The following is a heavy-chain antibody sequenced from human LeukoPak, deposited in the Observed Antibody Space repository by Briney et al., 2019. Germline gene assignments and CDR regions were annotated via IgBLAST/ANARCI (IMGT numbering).Heavy chain of an antibody. D-gene: IGHD3-10*01. CDR2: ISSSSSYI. Sequence: GGSLRLSCAASGFTFSSYSMNWVRQAPGKGLEWVSSISSSSSYIYYADSVKGRFTISRDNSTYPLYLQMNSLRAEDTSVYYCATEKLGKFDYCGQGTLVTVSS. CDR1: GFTFSSYS. J-gene: IGHJ4*02. V-gene: IGHV3-21*01. CDR3: ATEKLGKFDY.